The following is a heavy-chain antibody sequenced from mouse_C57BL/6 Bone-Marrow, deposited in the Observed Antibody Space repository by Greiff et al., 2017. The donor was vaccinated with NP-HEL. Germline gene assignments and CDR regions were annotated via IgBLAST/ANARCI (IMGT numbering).Heavy chain of an antibody. CDR1: GYSFTGYY. Sequence: VQLQQSGPELVKPGASVKISCKASGYSFTGYYMNWVKQSPEKSLEWIGEINPSTGGTTYNQKFKAKATLTVDKSSSTAYMQLKSLTSEDSAVYYCARGEGAYYFDYWGQGTTLTVSS. CDR2: INPSTGGT. J-gene: IGHJ2*01. V-gene: IGHV1-42*01. CDR3: ARGEGAYYFDY.